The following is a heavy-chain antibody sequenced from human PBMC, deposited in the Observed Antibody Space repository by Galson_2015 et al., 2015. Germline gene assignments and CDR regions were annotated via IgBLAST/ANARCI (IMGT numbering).Heavy chain of an antibody. Sequence: ESLKISCKGSGYSFNTYWIGWVRQMPGKGLEWMGIIYPGDSDTRYSPSFQGHVTFSADKSTSAAYLQWSSLKASDTAVYYCARRVSATDTFYFDDWAQGTLVTVSS. CDR3: ARRVSATDTFYFDD. CDR2: IYPGDSDT. D-gene: IGHD6-13*01. J-gene: IGHJ4*02. CDR1: GYSFNTYW. V-gene: IGHV5-51*01.